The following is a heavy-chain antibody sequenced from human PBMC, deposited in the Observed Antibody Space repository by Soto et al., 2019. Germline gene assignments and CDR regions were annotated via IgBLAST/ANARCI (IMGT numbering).Heavy chain of an antibody. CDR3: ARDRAGSPSGLAYFDY. CDR1: GFTFSSYS. D-gene: IGHD5-12*01. Sequence: EVQLVESGGGLVKPGGSLRLSCAASGFTFSSYSMNWVRQAPGKGLEWVSSISSSSSYIYYADSVKGRFTISRDNAKNSLYLQMNSLRAEDTAVYYCARDRAGSPSGLAYFDYWGQGTLVTVSS. J-gene: IGHJ4*02. CDR2: ISSSSSYI. V-gene: IGHV3-21*01.